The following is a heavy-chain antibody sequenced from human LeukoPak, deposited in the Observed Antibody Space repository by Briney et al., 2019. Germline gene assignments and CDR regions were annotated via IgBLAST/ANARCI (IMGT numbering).Heavy chain of an antibody. Sequence: AGGSLRLSCAASGFTFSRYSMNWVRQAPGKGLEWVSSISSSSSHIYYADSVTGRFTVSRDNAKNSLYLQMNSLRADDTAVYYCARRAGAYSHPYDYWGQGTLVTVSS. J-gene: IGHJ4*02. CDR2: ISSSSSHI. D-gene: IGHD4/OR15-4a*01. V-gene: IGHV3-21*04. CDR1: GFTFSRYS. CDR3: ARRAGAYSHPYDY.